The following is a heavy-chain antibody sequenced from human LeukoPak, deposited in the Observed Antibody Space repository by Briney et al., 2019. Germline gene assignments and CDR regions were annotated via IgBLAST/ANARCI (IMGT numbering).Heavy chain of an antibody. Sequence: GGSLRLSCAASGFTFSSYAMSWARQAPGKGLEWVSAISGSGGSTYYADSVKGRFTISRDTSKNTLYLQMNSLRAEDTAVYYCAKTSQVYSGWTDYYYYGMDVWGQGTTVTVSS. V-gene: IGHV3-23*01. D-gene: IGHD6-19*01. CDR2: ISGSGGST. CDR1: GFTFSSYA. J-gene: IGHJ6*02. CDR3: AKTSQVYSGWTDYYYYGMDV.